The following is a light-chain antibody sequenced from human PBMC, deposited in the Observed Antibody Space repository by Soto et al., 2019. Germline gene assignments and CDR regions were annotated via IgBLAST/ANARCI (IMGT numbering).Light chain of an antibody. V-gene: IGLV1-40*01. CDR1: SSNIGADYD. CDR2: ANI. J-gene: IGLJ3*02. CDR3: QSYDSSLSGSV. Sequence: QSVLTQPPSGSGAPGQRVTISCTGSSSNIGADYDVHWYQQPPGTAPKLLIYANINRPSGVPDRFSGSKSGASASLAITGLQADDEADYYCQSYDSSLSGSVFGGGTKVTVL.